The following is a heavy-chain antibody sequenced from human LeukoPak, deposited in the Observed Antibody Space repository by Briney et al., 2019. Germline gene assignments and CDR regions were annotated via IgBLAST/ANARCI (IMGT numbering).Heavy chain of an antibody. J-gene: IGHJ4*02. CDR3: ATEDYVAPFDY. CDR1: GFSFSKAW. CDR2: IKSKNDGGTT. V-gene: IGHV3-15*01. D-gene: IGHD4-17*01. Sequence: SWGSLRLSCAASGFSFSKAWMSWVRQAPGKGLEWVGRIKSKNDGGTTDYAAPVKGRFNISRDDSKDTLYLQLNSLKTEDTALYYCATEDYVAPFDYWGQGTLVTVSS.